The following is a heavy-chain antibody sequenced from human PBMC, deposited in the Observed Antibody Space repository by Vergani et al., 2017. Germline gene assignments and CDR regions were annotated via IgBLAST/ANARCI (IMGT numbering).Heavy chain of an antibody. CDR2: ISGSGGST. J-gene: IGHJ6*02. D-gene: IGHD3-3*01. Sequence: EVQLLESGGGLVQPGGSLRLSCAASGFTFSSYAMSWVRQAPGKGLEWVSAISGSGGSTYYADSVKGRFTISRDNSTNTLYLQMNSLRAEDTAVYYCARKDYDFWSGYYTDYYYYGMDVWGQGTTVTVSS. CDR1: GFTFSSYA. CDR3: ARKDYDFWSGYYTDYYYYGMDV. V-gene: IGHV3-23*01.